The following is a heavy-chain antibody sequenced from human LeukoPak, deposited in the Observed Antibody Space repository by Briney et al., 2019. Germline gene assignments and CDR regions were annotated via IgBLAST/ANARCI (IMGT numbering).Heavy chain of an antibody. CDR3: VATHYYYYYYYMDV. Sequence: SETLSLTCAVYGGSFSGYYWSWIRQPPGKGLEWIGEINHSGSTNYNPSLKSRVTISVDTSKNQFSLKLSSVTAADTAVYYCVATHYYYYYYYMDVWGKGTTVTVPS. J-gene: IGHJ6*03. D-gene: IGHD1-26*01. CDR2: INHSGST. CDR1: GGSFSGYY. V-gene: IGHV4-34*01.